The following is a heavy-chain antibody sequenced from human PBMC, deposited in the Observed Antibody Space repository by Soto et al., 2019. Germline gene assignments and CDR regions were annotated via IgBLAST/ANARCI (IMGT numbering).Heavy chain of an antibody. J-gene: IGHJ5*02. CDR2: IHYSGST. Sequence: QVQLQESGPGLVKPSETLSLTCTVSGGSISSYYWGWIRQPPGKGLEWIGYIHYSGSTNYNPSLRSRVTISLDTPKNQFSLKVNSMIAADTAIYYCARGGVAARKGRWFDPWGQGTLVTVSS. D-gene: IGHD6-25*01. CDR1: GGSISSYY. V-gene: IGHV4-59*01. CDR3: ARGGVAARKGRWFDP.